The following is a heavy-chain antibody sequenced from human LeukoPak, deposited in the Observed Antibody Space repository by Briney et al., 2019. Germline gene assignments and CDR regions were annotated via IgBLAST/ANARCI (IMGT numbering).Heavy chain of an antibody. CDR3: ARVPPRGYSGYDTAFDI. V-gene: IGHV3-30*04. D-gene: IGHD5-12*01. Sequence: GGSQRLSCAASGFTFSSYAMHWVRQAPGKGLEWVAVISYDGSNKYYADSVKGRFTISRDNSKNTLYLQMNSLRAEDTAVYYCARVPPRGYSGYDTAFDIWGQGTMVTVSS. CDR1: GFTFSSYA. CDR2: ISYDGSNK. J-gene: IGHJ3*02.